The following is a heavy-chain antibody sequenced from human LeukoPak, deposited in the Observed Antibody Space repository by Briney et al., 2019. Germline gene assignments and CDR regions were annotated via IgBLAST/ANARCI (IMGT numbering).Heavy chain of an antibody. D-gene: IGHD4-17*01. J-gene: IGHJ4*02. Sequence: GGSLRLSCVASGLTLSREGLHWVRQAPGKGLEWVAVISSDENSKYYAGSVKGRFTVSRDNSKNTLYLQMNSLRVEDTAVYYCARDIGGLDGDGLDYWGQGTLVSVSS. CDR1: GLTLSREG. V-gene: IGHV3-30-3*01. CDR3: ARDIGGLDGDGLDY. CDR2: ISSDENSK.